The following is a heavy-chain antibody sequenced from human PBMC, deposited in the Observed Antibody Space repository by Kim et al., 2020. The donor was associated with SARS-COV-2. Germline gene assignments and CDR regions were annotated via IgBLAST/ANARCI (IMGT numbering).Heavy chain of an antibody. Sequence: SETLSLTCAVYGGSFSGYYWSWIRQPPGKGLEWIGEINHSGSTNYNPSLKSRVTISVDTSKNQFSLKLSSVTAADTAVYYCARGAPRPLWYSSRWSLDYWGQGTLVTVSS. CDR2: INHSGST. CDR1: GGSFSGYY. CDR3: ARGAPRPLWYSSRWSLDY. V-gene: IGHV4-34*01. D-gene: IGHD6-13*01. J-gene: IGHJ4*02.